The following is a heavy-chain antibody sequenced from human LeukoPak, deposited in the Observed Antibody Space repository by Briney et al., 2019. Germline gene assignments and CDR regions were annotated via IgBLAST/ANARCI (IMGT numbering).Heavy chain of an antibody. CDR1: GGSISSYY. CDR3: ARATYYYDSSGYQTSYYWFDP. Sequence: SSETLSLTCTVSGGSISSYYWSWIRRPPGKGLEWIGYIYYSGSTNYNPSLKSRVTISVDTSKNQFSLKLSSVTAADTAVYYCARATYYYDSSGYQTSYYWFDPWGQGTLVTVSS. V-gene: IGHV4-59*08. D-gene: IGHD3-22*01. CDR2: IYYSGST. J-gene: IGHJ5*02.